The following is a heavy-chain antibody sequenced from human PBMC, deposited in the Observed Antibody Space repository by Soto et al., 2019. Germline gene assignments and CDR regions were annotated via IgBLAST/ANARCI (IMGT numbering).Heavy chain of an antibody. CDR1: GGSISSSSYY. CDR3: ARRGDYGQLDYFDY. V-gene: IGHV4-39*01. Sequence: SETLSLTCTVSGGSISSSSYYWGWIRQPPGKGLEWIGSIYYSGSTYYNPSLKSRVTISVDTSKNQFSLKLSSVTAADTAVYYCARRGDYGQLDYFDYWGQGTLVTVSS. D-gene: IGHD4-17*01. J-gene: IGHJ4*02. CDR2: IYYSGST.